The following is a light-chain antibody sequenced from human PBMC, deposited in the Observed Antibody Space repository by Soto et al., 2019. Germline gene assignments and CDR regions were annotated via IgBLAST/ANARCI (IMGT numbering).Light chain of an antibody. CDR3: QQYDSSYT. CDR1: QTVANNY. CDR2: GAS. V-gene: IGKV3-20*01. J-gene: IGKJ2*01. Sequence: EIVLAQSPATGSLSPGESATLSCRASQTVANNYLAWYQQRPGQAPRLVIFGASSRATGIPDRFRGSGSGTDFTLSISRVAPEDFAVYYCQQYDSSYTFGQGTKLEIK.